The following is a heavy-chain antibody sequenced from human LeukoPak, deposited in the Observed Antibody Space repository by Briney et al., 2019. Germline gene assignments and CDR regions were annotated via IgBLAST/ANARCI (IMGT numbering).Heavy chain of an antibody. Sequence: PGGSLRLSCAASGFTFTTYAMSWVRQAPGKGLEWVSGISGSGGSTYSADSVKGRFTISRDNSKNTLYLQMNSLRVEDTAVYYCAKGGAIFGVVIHWFDPWGQGTLVIVSS. CDR3: AKGGAIFGVVIHWFDP. D-gene: IGHD3-3*01. V-gene: IGHV3-23*01. CDR2: ISGSGGST. CDR1: GFTFTTYA. J-gene: IGHJ5*02.